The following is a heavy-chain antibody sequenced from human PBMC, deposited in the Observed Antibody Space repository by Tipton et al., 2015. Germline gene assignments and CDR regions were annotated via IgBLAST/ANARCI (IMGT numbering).Heavy chain of an antibody. J-gene: IGHJ2*01. D-gene: IGHD3-22*01. CDR1: GYTFTSYG. CDR3: AREGWYYDSSGYFPRYFDL. V-gene: IGHV1-18*01. Sequence: QSGAEVKKPGASMKVSCKASGYTFTSYGISWVRQAPGQGLEWMGWISAYNGNTNYAQKLQGRVTMTTDTSTSTAYMELRSLRSDDTAVYYCAREGWYYDSSGYFPRYFDLWGRGTLVTVSS. CDR2: ISAYNGNT.